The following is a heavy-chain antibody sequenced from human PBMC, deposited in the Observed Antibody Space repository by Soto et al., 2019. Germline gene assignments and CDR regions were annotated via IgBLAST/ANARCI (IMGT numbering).Heavy chain of an antibody. Sequence: EVQLLESGGGLVQPGGSLRLSCAASGFTFSGYAMSWVRQAPGKGLEWVSVISGSGDSTYYADSVKGRFTISRDNSKNTLYLQMNSLRAEDTAVYYCSRRTSGWYFDYWGQGTLVTVSS. J-gene: IGHJ4*02. D-gene: IGHD6-19*01. CDR2: ISGSGDST. CDR1: GFTFSGYA. V-gene: IGHV3-23*01. CDR3: SRRTSGWYFDY.